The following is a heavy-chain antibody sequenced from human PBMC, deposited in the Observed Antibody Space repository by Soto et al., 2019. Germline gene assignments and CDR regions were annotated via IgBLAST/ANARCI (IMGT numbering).Heavy chain of an antibody. V-gene: IGHV1-46*03. Sequence: ASVKVTCKASGYTITSYYMHWGRQAPGQGLEWMGIINPSGGSTSYAQKFQGRVTMTRATSTSTAYMELSSLRSEDTAVYYCACGSCYWDDRNLFALWGQGTSVPVSS. D-gene: IGHD2-15*01. CDR3: ACGSCYWDDRNLFAL. CDR1: GYTITSYY. J-gene: IGHJ4*01. CDR2: INPSGGST.